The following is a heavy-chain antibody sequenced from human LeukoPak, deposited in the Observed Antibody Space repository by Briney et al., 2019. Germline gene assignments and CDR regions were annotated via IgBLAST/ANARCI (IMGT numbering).Heavy chain of an antibody. CDR3: ARGQTTVTPDFDC. D-gene: IGHD4-17*01. CDR2: INHSGST. Sequence: SETLSLTCAVYGGSFSGYYWSWIRQPPGKGLEWIGEINHSGSTNYNPSLKSRVTISVDTSKNQFSLKLSSVTAADTAVYYCARGQTTVTPDFDCWGQGTLVTVSS. V-gene: IGHV4-34*01. CDR1: GGSFSGYY. J-gene: IGHJ4*02.